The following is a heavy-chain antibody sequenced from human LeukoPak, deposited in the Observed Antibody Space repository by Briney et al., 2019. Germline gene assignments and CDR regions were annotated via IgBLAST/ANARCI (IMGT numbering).Heavy chain of an antibody. Sequence: GGSLRLSCAASGFTFSDYYMSWIRQAPGKGLEWVSVIYSGGSTYYADSVKGRFTISRDNSKNTLYLQMNSLRAEDTAVYYCAREGTWSYYYDYWGQGTLVTVSS. CDR3: AREGTWSYYYDY. V-gene: IGHV3-66*01. J-gene: IGHJ4*02. CDR2: IYSGGST. D-gene: IGHD1-26*01. CDR1: GFTFSDYY.